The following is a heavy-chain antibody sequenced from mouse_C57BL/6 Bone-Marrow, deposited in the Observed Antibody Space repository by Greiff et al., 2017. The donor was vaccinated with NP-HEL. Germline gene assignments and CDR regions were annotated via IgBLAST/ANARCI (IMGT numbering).Heavy chain of an antibody. V-gene: IGHV1-76*01. CDR3: ARRDGYSSWFAY. CDR1: GYTFTDYY. J-gene: IGHJ3*01. CDR2: IYPGSGNT. D-gene: IGHD2-3*01. Sequence: VQLQQSGAELVRPGASVKLSCKASGYTFTDYYINWVKQRPGQGLEWIARIYPGSGNTYYNEKFKGKATLTAEKSSSTAYMQLSSLTSEDSAVYFCARRDGYSSWFAYWGQGTLVTVSA.